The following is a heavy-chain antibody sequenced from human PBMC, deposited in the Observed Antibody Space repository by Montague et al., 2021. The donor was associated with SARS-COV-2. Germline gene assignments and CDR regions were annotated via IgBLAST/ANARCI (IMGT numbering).Heavy chain of an antibody. J-gene: IGHJ3*02. D-gene: IGHD3-16*02. V-gene: IGHV3-30-3*01. Sequence: SLRLSCAASGFPFSSYAMHWVRQAPGKGLEWVAVISYDGSNKYYADSVKGRFTISRDNSKNTLYLQMNSLRAEDTAVYYCARGRGVITFGGVIGYDAFDIWGQGTMVTVSS. CDR1: GFPFSSYA. CDR2: ISYDGSNK. CDR3: ARGRGVITFGGVIGYDAFDI.